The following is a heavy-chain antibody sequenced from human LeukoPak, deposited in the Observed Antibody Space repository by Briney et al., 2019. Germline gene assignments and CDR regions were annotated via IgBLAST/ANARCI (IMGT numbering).Heavy chain of an antibody. V-gene: IGHV5-51*01. CDR1: GYSFTNYW. CDR2: IYPGDSDT. D-gene: IGHD3-10*01. J-gene: IGHJ4*02. CDR3: ARPSSGSVSHLDY. Sequence: HGESLKISCKGFGYSFTNYWIGWVRQMPGKGLEWMGIIYPGDSDTRYSPSFQGQVTISADKSISTAYLQWNSLKASDTAMYYCARPSSGSVSHLDYWGQGTLVTVSS.